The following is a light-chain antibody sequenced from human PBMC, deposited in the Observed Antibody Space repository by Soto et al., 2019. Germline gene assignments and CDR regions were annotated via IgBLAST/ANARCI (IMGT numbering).Light chain of an antibody. V-gene: IGLV2-14*01. CDR3: SSYTSSSTRV. Sequence: QSVLTQPDSVSVSPGQSITISCAGTSSDVGGYNYVSWYQQHPGKAPKLMIYEVSNRPSGVSNRFSGSKSGNTASLTISGLQAEEQADYYCSSYTSSSTRVFGTGTKVTV. CDR1: SSDVGGYNY. J-gene: IGLJ1*01. CDR2: EVS.